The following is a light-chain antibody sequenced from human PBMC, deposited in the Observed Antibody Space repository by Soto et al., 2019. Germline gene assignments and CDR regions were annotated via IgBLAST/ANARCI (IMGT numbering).Light chain of an antibody. CDR2: LNSDGSH. CDR3: QTWGTAIRV. Sequence: QLVLTQSPSVSASLGASVKLTCTLSSGHSSYAIAWHQQQPEKGPRYLMRLNSDGSHRRGDGIPDRFSVSSSGSERYLTISSLQSEDEADYYCQTWGTAIRVFGGGTKLTVL. CDR1: SGHSSYA. V-gene: IGLV4-69*01. J-gene: IGLJ3*02.